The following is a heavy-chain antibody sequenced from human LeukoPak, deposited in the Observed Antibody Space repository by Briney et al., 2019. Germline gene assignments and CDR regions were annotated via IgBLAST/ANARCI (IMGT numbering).Heavy chain of an antibody. J-gene: IGHJ4*02. CDR3: ATGEVYNSSDY. V-gene: IGHV4-4*07. Sequence: SETLSLTCTFSGGPFSCYYWSWIGQPAGKGLEWIGRIYTSGSTNYNSSLKSRVTMSVDTSKNQVSLKLSSVTAADTAVYYCATGEVYNSSDYWCQGTLVTVSS. D-gene: IGHD5-24*01. CDR2: IYTSGST. CDR1: GGPFSCYY.